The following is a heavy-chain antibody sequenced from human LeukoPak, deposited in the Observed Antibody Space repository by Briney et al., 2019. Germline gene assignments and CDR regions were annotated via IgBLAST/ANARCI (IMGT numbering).Heavy chain of an antibody. Sequence: SETLSLTCAVYGGSFSGYYWSWIRQPPGKGLEWIGRIYISGSTNYNPSLRSRVTISVDTSKNQFSLKLSSVTAADTAVYYCAGAPYISGWDSPVPFDYWGQGTLVTVSS. D-gene: IGHD6-19*01. CDR1: GGSFSGYY. CDR2: IYISGST. V-gene: IGHV4-4*08. CDR3: AGAPYISGWDSPVPFDY. J-gene: IGHJ4*02.